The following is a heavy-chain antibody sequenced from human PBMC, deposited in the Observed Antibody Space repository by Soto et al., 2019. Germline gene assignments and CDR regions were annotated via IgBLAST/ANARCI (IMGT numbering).Heavy chain of an antibody. CDR1: GFIFSSPD. CDR2: IYGDGGTT. V-gene: IGHV3-23*01. Sequence: GGSLRLSCAASGFIFSSPDMSWVRKDPGKGLEWVSTIYGDGGTTYYADSVRGRFTISRDNSKNMVYLQMDSLRADDTAVYYCVKNSGWFNTWGQGNLVTVSS. CDR3: VKNSGWFNT. J-gene: IGHJ5*02. D-gene: IGHD3-10*01.